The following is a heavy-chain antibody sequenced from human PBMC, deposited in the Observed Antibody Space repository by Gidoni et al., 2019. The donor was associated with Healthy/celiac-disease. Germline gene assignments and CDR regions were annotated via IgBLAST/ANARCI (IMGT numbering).Heavy chain of an antibody. CDR1: GGSISSYY. D-gene: IGHD6-6*01. CDR3: ARGRQLVRFIDPEPRGWYFDY. CDR2: IYYSGST. V-gene: IGHV4-59*01. Sequence: QVQLQESGPGLVKPSETLSLTCTVSGGSISSYYWSWIRRPPGKGLELIVYIYYSGSTKYNPSLKSLVTISVDTSKNQFSLKLSSVTAADTAVYYCARGRQLVRFIDPEPRGWYFDYWGQGTLVTVSS. J-gene: IGHJ4*02.